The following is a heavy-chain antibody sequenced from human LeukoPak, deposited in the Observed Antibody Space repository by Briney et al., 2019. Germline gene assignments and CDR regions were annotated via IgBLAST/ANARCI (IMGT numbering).Heavy chain of an antibody. D-gene: IGHD1-7*01. CDR3: ATYRLYNWNYLFDY. V-gene: IGHV1-24*01. CDR2: FDPEDGET. Sequence: ASVKVSCKVSGYTLTELSMHWVRQAPGKGLEWMGGFDPEDGETIYAQKFQGRVTMTEDTSTGTAYMELSSLRSEDTAVYYCATYRLYNWNYLFDYWGQGTLVTVSS. J-gene: IGHJ4*02. CDR1: GYTLTELS.